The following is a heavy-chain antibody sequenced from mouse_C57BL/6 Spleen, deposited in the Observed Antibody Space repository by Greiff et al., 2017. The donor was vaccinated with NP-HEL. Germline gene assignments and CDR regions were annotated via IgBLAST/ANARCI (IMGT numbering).Heavy chain of an antibody. J-gene: IGHJ3*01. CDR1: GFTFSSYG. V-gene: IGHV5-6*01. D-gene: IGHD2-4*01. CDR2: ISSGGSYT. CDR3: ARHAKNYDYDEKTWFAY. Sequence: VQLQQSGGDLVKPGGSLKLSCAASGFTFSSYGMSWVRQTPDKRLEWVATISSGGSYTYYPDSVKGRFTISRDNAKNTLYLQMSSLKSEDTAMYYCARHAKNYDYDEKTWFAYWGQGTLVTVSA.